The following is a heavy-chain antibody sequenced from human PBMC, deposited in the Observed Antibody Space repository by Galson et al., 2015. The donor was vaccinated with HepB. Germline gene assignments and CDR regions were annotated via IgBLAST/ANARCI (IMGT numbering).Heavy chain of an antibody. CDR2: TYYRSKWYT. V-gene: IGHV6-1*01. D-gene: IGHD6-19*01. J-gene: IGHJ4*02. Sequence: CAISGDNVSSNSAAWNWIRQSPSRGLEWLGRTYYRSKWYTGTAVSVKSRITINPDTSKNQFSLQLNSVTPEDTAVYYCARSEGWFDYWGQGTQVTVSS. CDR3: ARSEGWFDY. CDR1: GDNVSSNSAA.